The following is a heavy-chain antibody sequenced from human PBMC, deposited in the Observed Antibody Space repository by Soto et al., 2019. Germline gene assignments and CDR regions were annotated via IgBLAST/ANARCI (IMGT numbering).Heavy chain of an antibody. J-gene: IGHJ4*02. Sequence: VRLVESGGGLVNPGGSLRLSCAASGFTFSNAWMSWVRQAPGKGLEWVGRIKSKADGGTTDYAAPVKGRFTISRDDSKKTLYLQMNSLKTEDTAVYYCTSGLVYNWNIGTPLDCWGQGTLVPVSS. CDR2: IKSKADGGTT. V-gene: IGHV3-15*01. CDR1: GFTFSNAW. CDR3: TSGLVYNWNIGTPLDC. D-gene: IGHD1-20*01.